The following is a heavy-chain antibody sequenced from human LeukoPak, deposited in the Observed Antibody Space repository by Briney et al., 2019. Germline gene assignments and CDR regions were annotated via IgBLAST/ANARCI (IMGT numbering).Heavy chain of an antibody. CDR2: IYTSGST. J-gene: IGHJ5*02. D-gene: IGHD6-19*01. CDR3: ARDGWYRWFDP. CDR1: GGSISSGSYY. V-gene: IGHV4-61*02. Sequence: SQTLSLTCTVSGGSISSGSYYWSWIRQPAGKGLEWIGRIYTSGSTNYNPSLKSRFTISVDTSKNPFSLKLSSVTAADTAVYYCARDGWYRWFDPWGQGTLVTVSS.